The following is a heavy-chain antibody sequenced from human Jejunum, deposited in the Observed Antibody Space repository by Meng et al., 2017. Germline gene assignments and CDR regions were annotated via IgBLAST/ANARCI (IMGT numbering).Heavy chain of an antibody. CDR2: INPNNGGT. D-gene: IGHD6-13*01. CDR1: GYTFTDYY. CDR3: ARIIFEAGAAYFDY. J-gene: IGHJ4*02. Sequence: LVQPVAEVRVPGASVKVSCKASGYTFTDYYLHWVRQDPGQGFEWMGWINPNNGGTNYAQNFQGRVTMTRDTPVTTAHMELSSLRSDDTAVYYCARIIFEAGAAYFDYWGQGTLVTVSS. V-gene: IGHV1-2*02.